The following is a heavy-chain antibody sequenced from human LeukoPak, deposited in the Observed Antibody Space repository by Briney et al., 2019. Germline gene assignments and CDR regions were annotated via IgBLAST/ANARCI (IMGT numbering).Heavy chain of an antibody. V-gene: IGHV4-59*08. J-gene: IGHJ4*02. Sequence: SETLSLTCTVSGGSISSYYWSWVRQPPGKGLEWVGYISYSGGSTYNPSLKRRVTISIDTSKNQSSLRLSSVTAADTALYYCARVGDTSGYYYYFDYWGQGTLVTVSS. D-gene: IGHD3-22*01. CDR1: GGSISSYY. CDR3: ARVGDTSGYYYYFDY. CDR2: ISYSGGS.